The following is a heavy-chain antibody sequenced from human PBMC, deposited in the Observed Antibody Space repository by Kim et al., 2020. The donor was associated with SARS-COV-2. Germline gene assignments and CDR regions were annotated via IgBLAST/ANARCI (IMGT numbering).Heavy chain of an antibody. CDR3: ARVTNSGYPSYYYYYYGMDV. CDR2: INAGNGNT. CDR1: GYTFTSYA. Sequence: ASVKVSCKASGYTFTSYAMHWVRQAPGQRLEWMGWINAGNGNTKYSQKFQGRVTITRDTSASTAYMELSSLRSEDTAVYYCARVTNSGYPSYYYYYYGMDVWGQGTTVTVSS. D-gene: IGHD5-12*01. J-gene: IGHJ6*02. V-gene: IGHV1-3*01.